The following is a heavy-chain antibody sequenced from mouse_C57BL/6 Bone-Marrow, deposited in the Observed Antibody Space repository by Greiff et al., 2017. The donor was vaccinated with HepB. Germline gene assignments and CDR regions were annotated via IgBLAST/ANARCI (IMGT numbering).Heavy chain of an antibody. CDR2: IYPRSGNT. CDR3: ARGRDDPFAY. J-gene: IGHJ3*01. Sequence: QVQLQQSGAELARPGASVKLSCKASGYTFTSYGISWVKQRTGQGLEWIGEIYPRSGNTYYNEKFKGKATLTADKSSSTAYMELRSLTSEDSAVYFCARGRDDPFAYWGQGTLVTVSA. V-gene: IGHV1-81*01. CDR1: GYTFTSYG. D-gene: IGHD2-3*01.